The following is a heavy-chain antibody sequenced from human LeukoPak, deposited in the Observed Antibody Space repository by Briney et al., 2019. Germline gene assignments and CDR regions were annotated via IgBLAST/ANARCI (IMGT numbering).Heavy chain of an antibody. CDR1: GYTLTSYD. Sequence: ASVKVSCTASGYTLTSYDINWVRQATGQGLEWMGWMNPNSGNTGYAQKFQGRVTMTRNTSISTAYMELSSLRSEDTAVYYCARGPQQLWLSYYYYYGMDVWGQGTTVTVSS. CDR2: MNPNSGNT. J-gene: IGHJ6*02. V-gene: IGHV1-8*01. D-gene: IGHD5-18*01. CDR3: ARGPQQLWLSYYYYYGMDV.